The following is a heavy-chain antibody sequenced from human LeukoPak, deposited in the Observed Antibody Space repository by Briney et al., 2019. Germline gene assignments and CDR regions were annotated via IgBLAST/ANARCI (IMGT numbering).Heavy chain of an antibody. V-gene: IGHV3-7*01. CDR2: IKQDGSEK. CDR3: AREGCSSTSCYRVPYYYYCYGMDV. D-gene: IGHD2-2*01. CDR1: GFTFSSYW. J-gene: IGHJ6*02. Sequence: TGGSLRLSCAASGFTFSSYWMSWVRQAPGKGLEWVANIKQDGSEKYYVDSVKGRFTISRDNAKNSLYLQMNSLRAEDTAVYYCAREGCSSTSCYRVPYYYYCYGMDVWGQGTTVTVSS.